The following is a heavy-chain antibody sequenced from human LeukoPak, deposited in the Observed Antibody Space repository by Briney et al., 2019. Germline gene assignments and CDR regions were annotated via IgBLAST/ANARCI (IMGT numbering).Heavy chain of an antibody. Sequence: GGSLRLSCAASGFTFSSYSMSWVRQAPGKGLEWVSNINDNGGQTHYADSVKGRFTISRENSKNTLFLQMDSLRAEDTAVYYCAKTQWKVGATDYFDYWGQGILVTVSS. J-gene: IGHJ4*02. CDR2: INDNGGQT. CDR3: AKTQWKVGATDYFDY. V-gene: IGHV3-23*01. CDR1: GFTFSSYS. D-gene: IGHD1-26*01.